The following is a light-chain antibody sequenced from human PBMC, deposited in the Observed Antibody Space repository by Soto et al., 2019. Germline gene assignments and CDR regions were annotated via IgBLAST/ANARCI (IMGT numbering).Light chain of an antibody. Sequence: QSALTQPPSASGSPGQSVTISCTGTSSAIGGYDYVSWYQQHPGKAPKLIIYEVNKRPSGVPDRFSGSKSGNTASLTVSGLQAEDEADYYCSSYAGSNNLVFAGGTKLTVL. CDR1: SSAIGGYDY. V-gene: IGLV2-8*01. CDR3: SSYAGSNNLV. J-gene: IGLJ3*02. CDR2: EVN.